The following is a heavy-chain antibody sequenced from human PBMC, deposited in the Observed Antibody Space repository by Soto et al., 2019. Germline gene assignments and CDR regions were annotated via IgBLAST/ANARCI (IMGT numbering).Heavy chain of an antibody. Sequence: GRWIRKHPGKGLEWIGFMYFGGSFNYNPSLTSRVTISVETSKNQFSMKVTSVTAADTAVYYCARSYYDTTGFAVDPWGQGTLVTVSS. D-gene: IGHD3-22*01. CDR3: ARSYYDTTGFAVDP. V-gene: IGHV4-59*08. J-gene: IGHJ5*02. CDR2: MYFGGSF.